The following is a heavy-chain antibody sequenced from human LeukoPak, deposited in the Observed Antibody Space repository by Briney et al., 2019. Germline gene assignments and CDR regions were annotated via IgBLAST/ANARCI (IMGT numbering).Heavy chain of an antibody. CDR2: INPNSGGT. J-gene: IGHJ6*02. Sequence: ASVKVSCKASGYTFTGYYMHWVRQAPGQGLEWMGWINPNSGGTNYAQKFQGRVTMTRDTSISTAYMELSRLRSDDTAVYYCARDFRGGSYSYYYYGMDVWGQGTTVTVSS. D-gene: IGHD1-26*01. CDR3: ARDFRGGSYSYYYYGMDV. CDR1: GYTFTGYY. V-gene: IGHV1-2*02.